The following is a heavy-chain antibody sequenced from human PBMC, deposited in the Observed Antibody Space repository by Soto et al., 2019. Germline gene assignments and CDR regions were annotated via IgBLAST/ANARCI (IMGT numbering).Heavy chain of an antibody. V-gene: IGHV4-61*01. CDR3: ARGQSSGCSRNSCYPYYFDY. J-gene: IGHJ4*02. D-gene: IGHD2-2*01. CDR1: GGSLSSGSYY. CDR2: IYYSGST. Sequence: SETLSLTCTVPGGSLSSGSYYWRWLRQPPGKGLECIGYIYYSGSTNYNPSLKSRVTISVATAKTQLSMKLSSVTAADAAVDYSARGQSSGCSRNSCYPYYFDYWGQGTLVTVSS.